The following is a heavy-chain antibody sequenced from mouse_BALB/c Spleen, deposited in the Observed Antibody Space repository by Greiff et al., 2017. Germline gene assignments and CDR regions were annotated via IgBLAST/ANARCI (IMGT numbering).Heavy chain of an antibody. D-gene: IGHD2-1*01. CDR1: GFTFSSFG. CDR3: AEYGNFLMDY. Sequence: VEPGGGLVQPGGSRKLSCAASGFTFSSFGMHWVRQAPEKGLEWVAYISSGSSTIYYADTVKGRFTISRDNPKNTLFLQMTSLRSEDTAMYYCAEYGNFLMDYWGQGTSVTVSS. CDR2: ISSGSSTI. V-gene: IGHV5-17*02. J-gene: IGHJ4*01.